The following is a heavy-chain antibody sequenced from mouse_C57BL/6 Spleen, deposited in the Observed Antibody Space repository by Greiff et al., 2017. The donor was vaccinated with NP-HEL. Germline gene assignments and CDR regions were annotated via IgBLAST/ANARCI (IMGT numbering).Heavy chain of an antibody. CDR1: GFTFSSYA. Sequence: EVMLVESGGGLVKPGGSLKLSCAASGFTFSSYAMSWVRQTPEKRLEWVATISDGGSYTYYPDNVKGRFTISRDNAKNNLYLQMSHLKSEDTAMYYCAKRTACYAMDYWGQGTSVTVSS. CDR2: ISDGGSYT. J-gene: IGHJ4*01. CDR3: AKRTACYAMDY. D-gene: IGHD3-3*01. V-gene: IGHV5-4*03.